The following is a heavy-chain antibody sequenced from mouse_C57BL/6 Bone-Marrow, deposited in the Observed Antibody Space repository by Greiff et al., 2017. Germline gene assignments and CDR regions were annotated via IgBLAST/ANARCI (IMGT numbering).Heavy chain of an antibody. CDR3: ARCYYGNYAYWYFDV. Sequence: QVQLKESGAELAKPGASVKLSCKASGYTFTSYWMHWVKQRPGQGLEWIGYINPSSGYTKYNQKFKDKATLTADKSSSTAYMQLSSLTYEDSAVYYCARCYYGNYAYWYFDVWGTGTTVTVSS. CDR1: GYTFTSYW. V-gene: IGHV1-7*01. J-gene: IGHJ1*03. CDR2: INPSSGYT. D-gene: IGHD2-1*01.